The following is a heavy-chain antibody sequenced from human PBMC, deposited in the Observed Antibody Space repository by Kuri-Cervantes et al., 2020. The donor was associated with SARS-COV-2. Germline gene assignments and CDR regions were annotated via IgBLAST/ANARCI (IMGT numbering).Heavy chain of an antibody. V-gene: IGHV3-49*04. Sequence: GGSLRLSCAASGFTFSSYAMSWVRQAPGKGLEWVGFIRSKAYGGTTEYAASVKGRFTISRDDSKSIAYLQMNSLKTEDTAVYYCTGPTYSSSRYSSDWGKYWGQGTLVTVSS. D-gene: IGHD6-13*01. J-gene: IGHJ4*02. CDR2: IRSKAYGGTT. CDR1: GFTFSSYA. CDR3: TGPTYSSSRYSSDWGKY.